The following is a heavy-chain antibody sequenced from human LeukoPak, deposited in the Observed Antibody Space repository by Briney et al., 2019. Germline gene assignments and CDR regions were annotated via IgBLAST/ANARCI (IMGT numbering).Heavy chain of an antibody. J-gene: IGHJ5*02. CDR2: ISGSGGST. CDR1: GFTFSSYA. V-gene: IGHV3-23*01. D-gene: IGHD5-18*01. Sequence: PGGSLRLSCAASGFTFSSYAMSWVRQAPGKGLEWGSAISGSGGSTYYADSVKGRFTISRDNSKNTLYLQMTSLRAEDTALYYCAKDQVAYSYGSAYIGRFDPWGQGTLVTVSS. CDR3: AKDQVAYSYGSAYIGRFDP.